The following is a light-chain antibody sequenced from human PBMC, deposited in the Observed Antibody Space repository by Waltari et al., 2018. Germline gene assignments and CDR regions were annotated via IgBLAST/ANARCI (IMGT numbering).Light chain of an antibody. CDR1: SPNTGSTP. V-gene: IGLV1-44*01. CDR2: SNN. J-gene: IGLJ1*01. Sequence: QSVLTQPPSASGTPGQRVTLSCSGSSPNTGSTPVHWYPQPPGTAPKLLIYSNNQRPSGVPDRFSGSKSGTSASLAISGLQSEDEADYYCAAWDDSLNGLYVFGTGTKVTVL. CDR3: AAWDDSLNGLYV.